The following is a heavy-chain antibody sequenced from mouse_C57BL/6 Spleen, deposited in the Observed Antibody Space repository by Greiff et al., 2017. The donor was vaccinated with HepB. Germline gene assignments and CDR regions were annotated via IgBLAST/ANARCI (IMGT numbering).Heavy chain of an antibody. CDR1: GYTFTEYT. CDR2: FYPGSGSI. D-gene: IGHD1-1*01. V-gene: IGHV1-62-2*01. Sequence: VKLMESGAELVKPGASVKLSCKASGYTFTEYTIHWVKQRSGQGLEWIGWFYPGSGSIKYNEKFKDKATLTADKSSSTVYMELSRLTSEDSAVYFCARHEILGSMFAYWGQGTLVTVSA. J-gene: IGHJ3*01. CDR3: ARHEILGSMFAY.